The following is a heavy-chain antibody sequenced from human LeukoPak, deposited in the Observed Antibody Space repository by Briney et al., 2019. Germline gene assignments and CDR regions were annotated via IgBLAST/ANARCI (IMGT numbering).Heavy chain of an antibody. Sequence: ASVKVSCKASGYTFTSYGISWVRQAPGQGLEWMGWISAYNGNTNYAQKLQGRVTMTTDTSTSTAYMELRSLRSDDTAVYYCARGPLEWLLPPFYYYYYMDVWGKGTTVTVSS. CDR3: ARGPLEWLLPPFYYYYYMDV. CDR1: GYTFTSYG. J-gene: IGHJ6*03. V-gene: IGHV1-18*01. D-gene: IGHD3-3*01. CDR2: ISAYNGNT.